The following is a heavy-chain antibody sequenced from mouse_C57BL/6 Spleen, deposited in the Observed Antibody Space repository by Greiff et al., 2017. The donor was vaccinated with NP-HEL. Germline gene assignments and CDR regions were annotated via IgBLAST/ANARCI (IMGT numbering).Heavy chain of an antibody. V-gene: IGHV1-42*01. CDR3: ARPYYGSSLYYFDY. D-gene: IGHD1-1*01. J-gene: IGHJ2*01. CDR2: INPSTGGT. CDR1: GYSFTGYY. Sequence: EVQLQQSGPELVKPGASVKISCKASGYSFTGYYMNWVKQSPEKSLEWIGEINPSTGGTTYNQKFKAKATLTVDKSSSTAYMQLKSLTSEDSAVDYCARPYYGSSLYYFDYWGQGTTLTVSS.